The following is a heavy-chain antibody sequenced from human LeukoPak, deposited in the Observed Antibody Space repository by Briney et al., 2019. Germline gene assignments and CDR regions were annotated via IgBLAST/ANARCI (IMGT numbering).Heavy chain of an antibody. CDR3: ARQGEPFWWEVVVPAAGYYFDY. V-gene: IGHV3-23*01. J-gene: IGHJ4*02. Sequence: GGSLRLSCAASGFTFSSYAMSWVRQAPGKGLEWVSAISGSGGSTYYADSVKGRFTISRDNSKNTLYLQMNSLRAEDTAVYYCARQGEPFWWEVVVPAAGYYFDYWGQGTLVTVSS. CDR2: ISGSGGST. CDR1: GFTFSSYA. D-gene: IGHD2-2*01.